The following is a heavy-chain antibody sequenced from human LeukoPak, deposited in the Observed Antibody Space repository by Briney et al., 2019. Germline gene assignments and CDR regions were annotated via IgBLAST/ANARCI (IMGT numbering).Heavy chain of an antibody. Sequence: SETLSLTCTVSGGSISSSSYYWGWIRQPPGKGLEWIGSIYYSGSTYYNPSLKSRVTISVDTSKNQFSLKLSSVTAADTAVYYCARVYYGGNGPGGDFDYWGQGTLVTVSS. CDR2: IYYSGST. V-gene: IGHV4-39*07. J-gene: IGHJ4*02. D-gene: IGHD4-23*01. CDR1: GGSISSSSYY. CDR3: ARVYYGGNGPGGDFDY.